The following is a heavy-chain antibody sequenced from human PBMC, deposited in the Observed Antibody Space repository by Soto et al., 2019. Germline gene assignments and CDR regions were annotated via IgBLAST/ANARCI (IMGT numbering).Heavy chain of an antibody. J-gene: IGHJ6*02. D-gene: IGHD4-17*01. CDR1: GGSIGSSNW. CDR2: IYYSGST. CDR3: ETVTTDPGGMDV. Sequence: PETLSLTCAVSGGSIGSSNWWSWVRQSPGKGLEWIGYIYYSGSTNYNPSLKSRVTISVDTSKNQFSLKLSSVTAADTAVYYCETVTTDPGGMDVWSQGTTVTVSS. V-gene: IGHV4-4*03.